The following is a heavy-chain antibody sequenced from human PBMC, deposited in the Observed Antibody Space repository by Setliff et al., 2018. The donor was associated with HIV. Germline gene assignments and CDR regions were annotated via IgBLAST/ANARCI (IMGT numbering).Heavy chain of an antibody. Sequence: ASVKVSCKTSGYTFVKFGISWVRQAPGQGLEWLGWSSPNGNTKNHHKFEGRITMTTDTPTTPAFMELRSLTSDDTSVYFWAREPPSSNPTLQYAFDLWGQGTMVTVSS. CDR2: SSPNGNT. CDR3: AREPPSSNPTLQYAFDL. J-gene: IGHJ3*01. V-gene: IGHV1-18*01. CDR1: GYTFVKFG. D-gene: IGHD4-4*01.